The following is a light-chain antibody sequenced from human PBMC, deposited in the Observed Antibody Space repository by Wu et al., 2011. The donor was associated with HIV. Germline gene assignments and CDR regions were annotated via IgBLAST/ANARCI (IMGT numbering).Light chain of an antibody. J-gene: IGKJ1*01. CDR2: GAS. V-gene: IGKV3-20*01. Sequence: ATLSCRASQSVSSNFLAWYQHRPGQAPRLLIYGASNRATGIPDRFSGSGSGTDFTLTISSLQPEDVATYYCQKYNTAPWTFGQGTKVEMK. CDR3: QKYNTAPWT. CDR1: QSVSSNF.